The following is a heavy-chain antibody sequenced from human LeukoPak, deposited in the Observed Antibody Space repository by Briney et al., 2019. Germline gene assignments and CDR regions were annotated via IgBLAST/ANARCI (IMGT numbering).Heavy chain of an antibody. Sequence: GSSVKVSCKASRGTFSSYAISWVRQAPGQGLEWMGGIIPIFGTANYAQKFQGRVTITADESTSTAYMELSSLRSEDTAVYYCARDHTLRDGYNIIDYWGQGTLVTVSS. CDR2: IIPIFGTA. V-gene: IGHV1-69*01. D-gene: IGHD5-24*01. CDR3: ARDHTLRDGYNIIDY. J-gene: IGHJ4*02. CDR1: RGTFSSYA.